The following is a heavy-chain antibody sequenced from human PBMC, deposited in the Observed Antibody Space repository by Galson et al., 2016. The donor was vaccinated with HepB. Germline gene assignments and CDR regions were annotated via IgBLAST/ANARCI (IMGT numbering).Heavy chain of an antibody. V-gene: IGHV4-39*01. J-gene: IGHJ6*03. Sequence: ETLSLTCSVSGASISGAEYYWGWIRQPPGRGLEWIGSIYYTESTYYNPSLESRVTISMDTSKNQFSLRLNSVAAADTGVYYCATGIVVAGKYYYYYMDVWGKGTTVTVSS. CDR3: ATGIVVAGKYYYYYMDV. CDR2: IYYTEST. D-gene: IGHD6-19*01. CDR1: GASISGAEYY.